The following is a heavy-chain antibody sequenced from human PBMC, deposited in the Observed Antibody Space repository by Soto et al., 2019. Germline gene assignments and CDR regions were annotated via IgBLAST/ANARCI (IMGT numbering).Heavy chain of an antibody. V-gene: IGHV3-74*01. CDR2: VKSDGSRI. Sequence: EVQLVESGGGLVQPGGSLRLACVASGFNLESHWMHWVRQGPGKGLAWVSRVKSDGSRIRYGDFVRGRFTIPRDNAKNTLFLQMDSLTADDTGVYFCARESLKTLVSGAVDVWGQGTAVVVSS. J-gene: IGHJ3*01. CDR3: ARESLKTLVSGAVDV. CDR1: GFNLESHW. D-gene: IGHD3-10*01.